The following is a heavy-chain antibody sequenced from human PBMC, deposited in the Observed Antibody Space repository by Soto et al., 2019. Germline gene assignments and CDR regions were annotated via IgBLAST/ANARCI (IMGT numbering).Heavy chain of an antibody. J-gene: IGHJ6*02. CDR1: GFTFSSYA. D-gene: IGHD6-6*01. Sequence: GSLRLSCAASGFTFSSYAMSWFRQAPVKGLEWVSAISGSGGRTYYADSVKGRFTISRDNSKNTLYLQMNSLRAEDTAVYYCARHSSSSFRRGSYYYYGMDVWGQGTTVTVSS. CDR3: ARHSSSSFRRGSYYYYGMDV. CDR2: ISGSGGRT. V-gene: IGHV3-23*01.